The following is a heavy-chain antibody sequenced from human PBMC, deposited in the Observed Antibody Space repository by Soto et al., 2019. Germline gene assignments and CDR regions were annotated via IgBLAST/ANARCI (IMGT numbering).Heavy chain of an antibody. D-gene: IGHD3-9*01. CDR2: ISAYNGNT. J-gene: IGHJ6*03. CDR3: ARGGRLVLRYFDWLFPSYYYYMDV. V-gene: IGHV1-18*01. CDR1: GYTFTSYG. Sequence: QVQLVQSGAEVKKPGASVKVSCKASGYTFTSYGISWVRQAPGQGLEWMGWISAYNGNTNYAQKLQGRVTMTTDTSTSTAYMELRSLRSDDTAVYYCARGGRLVLRYFDWLFPSYYYYMDVWGKGTTVTVSS.